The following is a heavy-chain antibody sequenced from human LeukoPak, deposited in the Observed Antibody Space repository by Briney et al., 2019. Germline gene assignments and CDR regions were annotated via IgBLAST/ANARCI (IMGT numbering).Heavy chain of an antibody. CDR2: INHSGST. Sequence: TSETLSLTCAVYGGSFSGYYWSLIRQPPGKGLEWIGEINHSGSTNYNPSLKSRVTISVDTSKNQFSLKLSSVTAADTAVYYCARAAAALDAFDIWGQGTMVTVSS. D-gene: IGHD2-2*01. V-gene: IGHV4-34*01. J-gene: IGHJ3*02. CDR1: GGSFSGYY. CDR3: ARAAAALDAFDI.